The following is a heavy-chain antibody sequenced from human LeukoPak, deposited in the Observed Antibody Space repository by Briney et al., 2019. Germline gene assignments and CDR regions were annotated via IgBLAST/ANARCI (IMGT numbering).Heavy chain of an antibody. D-gene: IGHD2-15*01. Sequence: GSRKLSCEASGYTFIDYCMHWVRQAPGQGLEYVGWINPNSGDTNQAQNFQGRVTLTGDTSSSTAYMELRSLRSDASAVYLCAGEYCSGGTCRQGFDYWGRGTRVTVSS. CDR3: AGEYCSGGTCRQGFDY. CDR2: INPNSGDT. V-gene: IGHV1-2*02. CDR1: GYTFIDYC. J-gene: IGHJ4*02.